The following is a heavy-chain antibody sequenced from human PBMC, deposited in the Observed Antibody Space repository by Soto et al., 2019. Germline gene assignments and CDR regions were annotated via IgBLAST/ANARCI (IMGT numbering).Heavy chain of an antibody. Sequence: PGGSLRLSCAASGFIFSDSAMHWVRQASGKGLEWVGRIRSKANTYATAYAASVEGRFTISRDDSKNTAYLQMNRLKTEDTAVYYCTTGIAARPPGWGQGTLVTV. CDR1: GFIFSDSA. CDR3: TTGIAARPPG. J-gene: IGHJ4*02. CDR2: IRSKANTYAT. D-gene: IGHD6-6*01. V-gene: IGHV3-73*01.